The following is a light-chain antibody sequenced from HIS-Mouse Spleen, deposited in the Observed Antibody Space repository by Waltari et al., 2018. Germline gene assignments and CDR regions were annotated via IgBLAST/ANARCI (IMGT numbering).Light chain of an antibody. CDR2: DNN. CDR1: SPNIGNNY. J-gene: IGLJ1*01. CDR3: GTWDSSLSAYV. V-gene: IGLV1-51*01. Sequence: QSVLTQPPSVSAAPGQTVTISCSGSSPNIGNNYVSWYQQLPGTAPKLLIYDNNKRPSGIPDRFSGSKSGTSATLGITGLQTGDEADYYCGTWDSSLSAYVFGTGTKVTVL.